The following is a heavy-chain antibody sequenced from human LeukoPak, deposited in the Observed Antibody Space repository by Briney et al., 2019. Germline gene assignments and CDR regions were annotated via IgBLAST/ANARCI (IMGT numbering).Heavy chain of an antibody. V-gene: IGHV3-9*01. CDR3: AKDHTYYYDSSGYYQGY. J-gene: IGHJ4*02. CDR1: GFTFDDYA. D-gene: IGHD3-22*01. Sequence: GGSLRLSCAASGFTFDDYAMHWVRQAPGKGLEWVSGISWNSGSIGYAGSVKGRFTISRDNAKNSLYLQMNSLRAEDTALYYCAKDHTYYYDSSGYYQGYWGQGTLVTVSS. CDR2: ISWNSGSI.